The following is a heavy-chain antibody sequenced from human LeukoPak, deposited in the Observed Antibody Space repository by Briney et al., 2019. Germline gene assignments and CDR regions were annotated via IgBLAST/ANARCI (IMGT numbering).Heavy chain of an antibody. CDR1: GGTFSSYA. V-gene: IGHV1-69*13. D-gene: IGHD2-15*01. Sequence: AGKVSCKASGGTFSSYAISWVRQAPGQGLEWMGGIILIFGTANYAQKFQGRVTITADESTSTAYMELSSLRSEDTAVYYCARGCSGGSCYSGDYWGQGTLVTLSS. J-gene: IGHJ4*02. CDR3: ARGCSGGSCYSGDY. CDR2: IILIFGTA.